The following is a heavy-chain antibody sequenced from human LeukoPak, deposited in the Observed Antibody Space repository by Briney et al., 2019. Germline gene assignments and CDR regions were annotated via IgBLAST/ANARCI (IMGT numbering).Heavy chain of an antibody. CDR3: VRAAADSQTEYFQH. CDR2: ISAYNGNT. CDR1: GYTFTSYG. V-gene: IGHV1-18*01. J-gene: IGHJ1*01. D-gene: IGHD6-13*01. Sequence: ASVKVSCKASGYTFTSYGISWVRQAPGQGLEWMGWISAYNGNTNYAQKLQGRVTMTTDTSTSTAYMELRSLRSDDTAVYYCVRAAADSQTEYFQHWGQGTLVAVSS.